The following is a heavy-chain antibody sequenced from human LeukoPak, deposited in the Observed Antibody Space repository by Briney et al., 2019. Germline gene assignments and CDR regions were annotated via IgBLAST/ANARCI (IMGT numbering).Heavy chain of an antibody. CDR2: INWNGGST. D-gene: IGHD3-3*01. J-gene: IGHJ4*02. CDR1: GFTFDDYG. CDR3: ARGLRFLEWLSGFDY. Sequence: PGGSLRLSCAASGFTFDDYGMSWVRQAPGKGLEWVSGINWNGGSTGYADSVKGRFTISRDNAKNSLYLQMNCLRAEDTALYYCARGLRFLEWLSGFDYWGQGTLVTVSS. V-gene: IGHV3-20*04.